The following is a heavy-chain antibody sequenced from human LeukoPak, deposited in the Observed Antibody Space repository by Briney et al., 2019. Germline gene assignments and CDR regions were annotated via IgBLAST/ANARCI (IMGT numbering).Heavy chain of an antibody. CDR3: TRTSPSYYDFWSGDGMDV. J-gene: IGHJ6*02. CDR2: VRGKVNSYAT. V-gene: IGHV3-73*01. D-gene: IGHD3-3*01. Sequence: GGSLKLSCAASGFTFSGSTMHWVRQASGKGLEWVGRVRGKVNSYATAYAASVKGRFTISRDDSKNTAYLQVNSLKTEDTAVYYCTRTSPSYYDFWSGDGMDVWGQGTTVTVSS. CDR1: GFTFSGST.